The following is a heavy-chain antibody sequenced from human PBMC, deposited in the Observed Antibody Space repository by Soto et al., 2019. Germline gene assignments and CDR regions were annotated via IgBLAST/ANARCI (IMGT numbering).Heavy chain of an antibody. Sequence: SETLSLTCTVSGDSISTYYWSFIRQPPGKGLEWLGNIFSSGSANYNPSLKSRVTISVDTSKNQFSLKLKSVAAADTAVYYCARGTTYSGSPKLDDWGPGTLVTVSS. V-gene: IGHV4-59*01. CDR1: GDSISTYY. D-gene: IGHD1-26*01. CDR2: IFSSGSA. J-gene: IGHJ4*02. CDR3: ARGTTYSGSPKLDD.